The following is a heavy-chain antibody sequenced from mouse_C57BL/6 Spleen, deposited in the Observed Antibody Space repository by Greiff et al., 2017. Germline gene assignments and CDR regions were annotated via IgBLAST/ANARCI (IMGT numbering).Heavy chain of an antibody. D-gene: IGHD1-1*01. CDR3: ARSFITTVYYFDY. V-gene: IGHV1-53*01. CDR1: GYTFTSYW. CDR2: INPSNGGT. Sequence: QVQLKQPGTELVKPGASVKLSCKASGYTFTSYWMHWVKQRPGQGLEWIGNINPSNGGTNYNEKFKSKATLTVDKSSSTAYMQLSSLTSEDSAVYYCARSFITTVYYFDYWGQGTTLTVSS. J-gene: IGHJ2*01.